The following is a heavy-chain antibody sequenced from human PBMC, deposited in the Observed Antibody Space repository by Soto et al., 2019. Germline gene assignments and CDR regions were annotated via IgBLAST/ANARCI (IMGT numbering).Heavy chain of an antibody. CDR3: AKNSAEYYFDY. CDR2: ISYDGSNK. Sequence: QVQLVESGGGVVQPGRSLRLSCAASGFTFSSYGMHWVRQAPGKGLEWVAVISYDGSNKYYADSVKGRFTISRDNSENTLYLQMNSLRAEDTAVYYCAKNSAEYYFDYWGQGTLVTVSS. J-gene: IGHJ4*02. V-gene: IGHV3-30*18. CDR1: GFTFSSYG.